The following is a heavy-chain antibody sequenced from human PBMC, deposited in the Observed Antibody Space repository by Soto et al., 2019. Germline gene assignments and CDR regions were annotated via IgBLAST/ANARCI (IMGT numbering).Heavy chain of an antibody. CDR1: GINLSDHY. Sequence: GGSLGLSWAGSGINLSDHYIDWVRQAAGKGLEWVGRSRDKAQCYSTAYAASVQGRFPTPRAESKNSAYLQMNSLKTEDTAVYYCVRATYFSDSSGYTRCFDDWGQGALVTVSS. CDR3: VRATYFSDSSGYTRCFDD. J-gene: IGHJ4*02. D-gene: IGHD3-22*01. CDR2: SRDKAQCYST. V-gene: IGHV3-72*01.